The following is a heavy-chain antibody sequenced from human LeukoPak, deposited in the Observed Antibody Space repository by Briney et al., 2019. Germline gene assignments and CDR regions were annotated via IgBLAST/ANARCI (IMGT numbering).Heavy chain of an antibody. Sequence: GASVKLSCKASGYTFTSYGISWVRQAPGQGLEWMGWISTYNGNTNYSQKLQGRVTMTTDTSTSTDYMELRSLRSDDTAAYYCARDYSSGWPNFDYWGKGTLVTVSS. D-gene: IGHD6-19*01. CDR3: ARDYSSGWPNFDY. V-gene: IGHV1-18*01. CDR2: ISTYNGNT. J-gene: IGHJ4*02. CDR1: GYTFTSYG.